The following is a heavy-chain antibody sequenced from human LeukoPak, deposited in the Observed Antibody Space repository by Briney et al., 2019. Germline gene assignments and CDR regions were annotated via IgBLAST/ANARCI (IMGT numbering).Heavy chain of an antibody. J-gene: IGHJ6*02. CDR1: RFTFSSYA. V-gene: IGHV3-23*01. Sequence: AGGSLRLSCAASRFTFSSYAMSGVPHAPGGGLEWVSAISGSGGGTYYTDPVKGRFTISRENSQKTLYLQMTSLRAEDAAVYYCAQDQVYGGTTSSYYGMDVWGQGTTVTVSS. CDR2: ISGSGGGT. CDR3: AQDQVYGGTTSSYYGMDV. D-gene: IGHD4-23*01.